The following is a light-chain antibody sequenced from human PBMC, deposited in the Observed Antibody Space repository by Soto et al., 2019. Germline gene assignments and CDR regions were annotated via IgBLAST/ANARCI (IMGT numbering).Light chain of an antibody. J-gene: IGKJ1*01. CDR1: QSLVSRDGNTY. V-gene: IGKV2-30*01. CDR2: KVS. CDR3: MQTTHSPRT. Sequence: DVVLTQSTGSRPVTLGQPASISCRSSQSLVSRDGNTYLTWFQQRPGQSPRRLIYKVSNRDSGVPDRFSGSGSVTDFTLNISRVEAEDVAVYYCMQTTHSPRTFGQGTKVDI.